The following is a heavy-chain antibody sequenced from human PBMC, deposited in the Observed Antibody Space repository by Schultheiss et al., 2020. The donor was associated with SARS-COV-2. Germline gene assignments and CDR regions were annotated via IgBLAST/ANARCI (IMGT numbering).Heavy chain of an antibody. J-gene: IGHJ6*02. CDR2: IWYDGSNK. CDR1: GFTFSRNG. Sequence: GGSLRLSCAASGFTFSRNGMHWVRQAPGKGLEWVAVIWYDGSNKYYADSVKGRFTISRDNSKNTLYLQMNSLRAEDTAVYYCARVYYGMDVWGQGTTVTVSS. V-gene: IGHV3-33*01. CDR3: ARVYYGMDV.